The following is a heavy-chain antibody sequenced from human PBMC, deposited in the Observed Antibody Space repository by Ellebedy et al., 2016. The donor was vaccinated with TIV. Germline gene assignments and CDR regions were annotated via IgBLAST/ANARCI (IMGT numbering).Heavy chain of an antibody. CDR2: ISGSGGNT. V-gene: IGHV3-23*01. CDR1: GFTFYNYA. Sequence: GGSLRLSCAASGFTFYNYAMTWVRQAPEKGLEWVSAISGSGGNTFYADSVKGRYTISRDNSKNTLYLQMNSLRAEDTAVSYCARDRGSSVLDYWGQGTLVTVSS. CDR3: ARDRGSSVLDY. D-gene: IGHD6-6*01. J-gene: IGHJ4*02.